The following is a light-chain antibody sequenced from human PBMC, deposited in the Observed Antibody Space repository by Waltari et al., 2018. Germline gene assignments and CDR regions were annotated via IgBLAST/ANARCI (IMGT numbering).Light chain of an antibody. V-gene: IGLV4-69*01. CDR3: ETGGHGTWV. CDR2: VNSDGSH. Sequence: QLVLTQSPSASASLGASVKLTCTLSSGHSSNVLAWLQKQPEKGPRYLMKVNSDGSHSKGDDTPDRFSGSSSGAERYRSISNLQPEDEADYYCETGGHGTWVFGGGTKVTVL. J-gene: IGLJ3*02. CDR1: SGHSSNV.